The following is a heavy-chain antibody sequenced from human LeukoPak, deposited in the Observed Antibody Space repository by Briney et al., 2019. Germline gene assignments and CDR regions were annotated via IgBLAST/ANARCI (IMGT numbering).Heavy chain of an antibody. V-gene: IGHV1-2*02. CDR3: ARGIVVVPAGAPRY. CDR1: GYTFTGYY. J-gene: IGHJ4*02. D-gene: IGHD2-2*01. Sequence: ASVKVSCKASGYTFTGYYMHWVRQAPGQGLEWMGWINPNSGGTNYAQKFQGRVTMTRDTSMSTAYMELSRLRSDDTAVYYCARGIVVVPAGAPRYWGQGTRVTGSS. CDR2: INPNSGGT.